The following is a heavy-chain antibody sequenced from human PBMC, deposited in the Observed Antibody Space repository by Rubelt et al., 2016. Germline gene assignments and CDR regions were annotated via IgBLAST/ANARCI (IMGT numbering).Heavy chain of an antibody. V-gene: IGHV3-30*04. CDR3: ASLYRGYYGSGSYGV. CDR1: GFTFSSYA. J-gene: IGHJ4*02. Sequence: GFTFSSYAMHWVRQAPGKGLEWVAVISYDGSNKYYADSVKGRFTISRDNSKNTLYLQMNSLRAEDTAVYYCASLYRGYYGSGSYGVWGQGTLVTVSS. CDR2: ISYDGSNK. D-gene: IGHD3-10*01.